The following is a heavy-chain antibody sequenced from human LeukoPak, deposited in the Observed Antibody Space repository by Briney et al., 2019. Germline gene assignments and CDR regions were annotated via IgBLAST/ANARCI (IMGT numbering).Heavy chain of an antibody. D-gene: IGHD6-13*01. CDR3: ARGGSSSSYYNNYGMDV. Sequence: ASVKVSCKASGYSLTSFDINWVRRGSGQGLEWTGWMNPKRGNTGYAPTFQGRVTITRDTSIDTAFMELSSLRPDDTAVYYCARGGSSSSYYNNYGMDVWGQGTTITVSS. V-gene: IGHV1-8*01. CDR1: GYSLTSFD. J-gene: IGHJ6*02. CDR2: MNPKRGNT.